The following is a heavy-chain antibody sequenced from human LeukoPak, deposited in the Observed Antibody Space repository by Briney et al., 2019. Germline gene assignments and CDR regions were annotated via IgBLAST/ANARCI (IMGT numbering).Heavy chain of an antibody. CDR2: IYPGDSDT. V-gene: IGHV5-51*01. CDR3: ERRQSTGKAFDV. D-gene: IGHD1-1*01. J-gene: IGHJ3*01. CDR1: GYSFPTYW. Sequence: GESLKISCKGSGYSFPTYWITWVRQMPGKGLEWMGIIYPGDSDTKYGPSFQGQVTISADKSISTAYLQWSSLKASDTAMYYCERRQSTGKAFDVWGQGTMVTVSS.